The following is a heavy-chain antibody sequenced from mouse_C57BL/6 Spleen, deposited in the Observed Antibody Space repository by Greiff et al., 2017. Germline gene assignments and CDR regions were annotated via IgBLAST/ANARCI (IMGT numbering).Heavy chain of an antibody. CDR3: ARGLVPYAIDY. Sequence: VQLQQSGPVLVKPGASVKMSCKASGYTFTDYYMNWVKQSHGKSLEWIGVINPYNGGTSYNQKFKGKATLTVDKSSSTAYMELNSLTSEDSAVXYCARGLVPYAIDYWGQGTSVTVSS. J-gene: IGHJ4*01. V-gene: IGHV1-19*01. CDR2: INPYNGGT. D-gene: IGHD2-10*02. CDR1: GYTFTDYY.